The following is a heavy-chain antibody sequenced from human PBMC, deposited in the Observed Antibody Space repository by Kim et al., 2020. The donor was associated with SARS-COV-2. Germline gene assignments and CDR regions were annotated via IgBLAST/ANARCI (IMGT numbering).Heavy chain of an antibody. CDR3: ARDQEAANYYYYYGMDV. D-gene: IGHD2-15*01. CDR1: GGTFSSYA. V-gene: IGHV1-69*13. CDR2: IIPIFGTA. Sequence: SVKVSCKSSGGTFSSYAISWVRQAPGQGLEWMGGIIPIFGTANYAQKFQGRVTITADESTSTAYMELSSLRSEDTAVYYCARDQEAANYYYYYGMDVWGQGTTVTVSS. J-gene: IGHJ6*02.